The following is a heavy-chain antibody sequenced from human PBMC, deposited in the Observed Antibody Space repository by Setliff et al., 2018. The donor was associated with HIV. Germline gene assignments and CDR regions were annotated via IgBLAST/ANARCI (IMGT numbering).Heavy chain of an antibody. D-gene: IGHD1-1*01. Sequence: GGSLRLSCAASGFTFSSYWMTWVRQAPGKGLQWVANIRQDEGEKYYVDSVRGRFTISRDDARNSLFLQMNSLRVDDTAVYYCARGPGTGHYFDYWGLGALVTVSS. J-gene: IGHJ4*02. CDR2: IRQDEGEK. CDR1: GFTFSSYW. CDR3: ARGPGTGHYFDY. V-gene: IGHV3-7*01.